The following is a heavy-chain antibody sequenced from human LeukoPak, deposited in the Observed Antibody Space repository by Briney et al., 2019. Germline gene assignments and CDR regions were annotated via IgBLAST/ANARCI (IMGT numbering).Heavy chain of an antibody. CDR3: ARDLRGSSYGY. D-gene: IGHD5-18*01. V-gene: IGHV1-3*01. Sequence: ASVKVSCKASGYTFTSYTMHWVRQAPGQRLEWMGWINAGNGNTKYSQKFQGRVTITRDTSASTAYMELSSLRSKDTAVYYCARDLRGSSYGYWGQGTLVTVSS. J-gene: IGHJ4*02. CDR2: INAGNGNT. CDR1: GYTFTSYT.